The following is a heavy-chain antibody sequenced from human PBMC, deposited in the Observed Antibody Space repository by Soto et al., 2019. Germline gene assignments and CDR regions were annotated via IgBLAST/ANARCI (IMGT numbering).Heavy chain of an antibody. D-gene: IGHD3-22*01. Sequence: GASVKVSCKASGYTFTGYYMHWVRQAPGQGLEWMGWINPNSGGTNYAQKFQGWVTMTRDTSISTAYMELSRLRSDDTAVYYCATSRNPITMIVVGALDYWGQGTLVTVSS. CDR1: GYTFTGYY. J-gene: IGHJ4*02. V-gene: IGHV1-2*04. CDR3: ATSRNPITMIVVGALDY. CDR2: INPNSGGT.